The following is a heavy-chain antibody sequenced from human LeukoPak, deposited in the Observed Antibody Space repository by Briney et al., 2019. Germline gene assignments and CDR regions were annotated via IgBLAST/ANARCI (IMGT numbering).Heavy chain of an antibody. CDR1: GYTFTGYY. V-gene: IGHV1-2*02. CDR3: AREPWGYYFDY. CDR2: INPNSGGT. D-gene: IGHD3-16*01. J-gene: IGHJ4*02. Sequence: ASAKVSCKASGYTFTGYYMHWVRRAPGQGLEWMGWINPNSGGTNYAQKFQGRVTMTRDTSISTAYMELSRLRSDDTAVYYCAREPWGYYFDYWGQGTLVTVSS.